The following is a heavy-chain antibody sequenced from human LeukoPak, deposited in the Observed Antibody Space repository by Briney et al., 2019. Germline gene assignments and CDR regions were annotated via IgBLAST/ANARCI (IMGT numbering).Heavy chain of an antibody. J-gene: IGHJ6*02. Sequence: PGRSLRLSCAASGFTFSYYPMHWVRQAPGKGLEWVAVISYDGINKYYADSVRGRFIISRDNSKNTLYLQMNSLRAEDTAVYYCASGRGRASDYYYGMDVWGQGTTVTVSS. D-gene: IGHD3-10*01. CDR2: ISYDGINK. CDR3: ASGRGRASDYYYGMDV. CDR1: GFTFSYYP. V-gene: IGHV3-30*04.